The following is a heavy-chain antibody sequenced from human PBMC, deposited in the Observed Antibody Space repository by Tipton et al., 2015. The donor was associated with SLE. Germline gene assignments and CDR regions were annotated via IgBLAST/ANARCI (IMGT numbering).Heavy chain of an antibody. Sequence: QLVQSGAEVKKSGESLRISCKGSGSTPNWVGWVRQMPGKGLEWMGIIYPGDSNTRYSPSFQGQVTISVDKSINTAYLQWSNLKASDTAMYYCVTKGGFSGSWFFDNWGRGTLVSVSS. CDR1: GSTPNW. CDR2: IYPGDSNT. D-gene: IGHD1-26*01. V-gene: IGHV5-51*03. J-gene: IGHJ2*01. CDR3: VTKGGFSGSWFFDN.